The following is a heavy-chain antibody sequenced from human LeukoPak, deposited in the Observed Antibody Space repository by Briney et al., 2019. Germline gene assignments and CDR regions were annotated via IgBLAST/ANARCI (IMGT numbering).Heavy chain of an antibody. CDR1: GFTFHTYW. J-gene: IGHJ6*03. V-gene: IGHV3-7*01. CDR2: IKEDGSEK. CDR3: ARDARPPYYYYYYMDV. Sequence: GGSLRLSCTAPGFTFHTYWMSWVRQAPGKGLEWVANIKEDGSEKYCVDSVKGRFTISRDNAKTSLYLQMNSLRAEDTAVYYCARDARPPYYYYYYMDVWGKGTTVTVSS.